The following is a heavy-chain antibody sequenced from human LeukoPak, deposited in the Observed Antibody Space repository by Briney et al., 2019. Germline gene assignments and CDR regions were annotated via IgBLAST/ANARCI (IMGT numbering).Heavy chain of an antibody. CDR2: IHNDGTMG. V-gene: IGHV3-33*01. J-gene: IGHJ5*02. CDR1: GFTFSRLG. Sequence: PGGSLRLSCATSGFTFSRLGMQWVRQAPGKGLEWVAVIHNDGTMGQYADSVKGRFTISRDNAKNSVYLQLNSLRVEDTAVYYCARVLRQWLTNWFDPWGQGTLVTVSS. D-gene: IGHD6-19*01. CDR3: ARVLRQWLTNWFDP.